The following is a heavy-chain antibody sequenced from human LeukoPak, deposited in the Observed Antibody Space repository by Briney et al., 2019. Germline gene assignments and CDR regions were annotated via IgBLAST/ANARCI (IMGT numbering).Heavy chain of an antibody. Sequence: PGGSLRLSCAASGFTFSGSAMHWVRQASGKGLEWVGRIRSKANSYATACAASVKGRFTISRDDSKNTAYLQMNSLKTEDTAVYYCAKSAGYNSGSVRRDFDYWGQGTLVTVSS. D-gene: IGHD6-19*01. J-gene: IGHJ4*02. CDR1: GFTFSGSA. CDR2: IRSKANSYAT. CDR3: AKSAGYNSGSVRRDFDY. V-gene: IGHV3-73*01.